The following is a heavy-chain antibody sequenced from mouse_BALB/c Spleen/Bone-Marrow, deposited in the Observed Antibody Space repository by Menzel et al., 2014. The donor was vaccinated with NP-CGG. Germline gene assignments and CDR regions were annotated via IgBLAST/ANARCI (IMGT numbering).Heavy chain of an antibody. Sequence: QVQLKQSGAELVRPGSSVKISCKASGYTFSNFWMNWVKQRPGQGLEWIGQIHPGDGDTNNNGKFKGKATLTTDKSSSPAYMHLSSLSSEDSSVYFCARVYYCNLYYWGQGPPLTVS. CDR1: GYTFSNFW. V-gene: IGHV1-80*01. CDR3: ARVYYCNLYY. CDR2: IHPGDGDT. J-gene: IGHJ2*01. D-gene: IGHD2-1*01.